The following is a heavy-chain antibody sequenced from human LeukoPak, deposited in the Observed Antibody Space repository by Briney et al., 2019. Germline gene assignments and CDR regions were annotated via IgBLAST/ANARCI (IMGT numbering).Heavy chain of an antibody. CDR3: ARVVRLHNWFDP. J-gene: IGHJ5*02. CDR2: MNPNSGNT. Sequence: ASVKVSCKASGYTFTSYDINWVRQATGQGLEWMGWMNPNSGNTGYAQKFQGRVTMTRNTSTSTAYMELSSLRSEDTAVYYCARVVRLHNWFDPWGQGTLVTVSS. D-gene: IGHD4-11*01. V-gene: IGHV1-8*01. CDR1: GYTFTSYD.